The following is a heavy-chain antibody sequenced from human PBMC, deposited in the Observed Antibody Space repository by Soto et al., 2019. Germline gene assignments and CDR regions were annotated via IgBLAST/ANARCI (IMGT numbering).Heavy chain of an antibody. D-gene: IGHD4-17*01. V-gene: IGHV3-33*01. Sequence: QVQLVESGGGVVQPGRSLRLSCAASGFTFSNNGMHWVRQAPGKGLEWVAVIWYDGSNEYFADSVKGRFTISRDNSKNTLFLQMDILRAEDTAVYYCGRGVDYRDYAIDYWGQGTLVTVSS. CDR2: IWYDGSNE. CDR3: GRGVDYRDYAIDY. J-gene: IGHJ4*02. CDR1: GFTFSNNG.